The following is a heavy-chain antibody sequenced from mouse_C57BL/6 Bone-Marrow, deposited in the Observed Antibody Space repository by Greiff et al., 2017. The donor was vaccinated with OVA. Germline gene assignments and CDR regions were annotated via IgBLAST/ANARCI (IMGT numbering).Heavy chain of an antibody. CDR2: IYWDDDK. V-gene: IGHV8-12*01. CDR3: DRRVGDYAMDY. Sequence: QVTLKESGPGILQSSQTLSLTCSFSGFSLSTSGMGVSWIRQPSGKGLEWLAHIYWDDDKRYNPFMKSRLTISKDTSRNQVFLQITSVATVYTATSDWDRRVGDYAMDYWGQGTSVTVSS. J-gene: IGHJ4*01. CDR1: GFSLSTSGMG.